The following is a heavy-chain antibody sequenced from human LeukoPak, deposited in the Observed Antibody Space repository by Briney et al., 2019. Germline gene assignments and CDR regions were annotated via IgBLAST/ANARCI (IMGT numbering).Heavy chain of an antibody. J-gene: IGHJ6*02. CDR2: ISGSGGST. V-gene: IGHV3-23*01. CDR1: GFTFSSYA. CDR3: ARGGYSAHYYYGMDV. Sequence: GGSLRLSCAASGFTFSSYAMSSVRQAPGKGLEWVSAISGSGGSTYYADSVKGRFTISRDNSKNTLYLQMNSLRAEATAVYYCARGGYSAHYYYGMDVWGQGTTVTVSS. D-gene: IGHD5-18*01.